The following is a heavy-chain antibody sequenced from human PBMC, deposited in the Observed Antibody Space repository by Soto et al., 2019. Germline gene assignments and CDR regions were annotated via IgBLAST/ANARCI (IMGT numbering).Heavy chain of an antibody. J-gene: IGHJ4*02. CDR2: ISSVCSTI. V-gene: IGHV3-48*02. Sequence: EVRLVESGGGLVQPGGSLRLSCAASGFTFSSYSMNWVRQAPGKGLEWISHISSVCSTIYYADSVRGRFTISRDNAKNSLYLQMNSLRDEDTAVYYCARDPKAAGSWGYWGQGTLVTVSS. D-gene: IGHD6-13*01. CDR1: GFTFSSYS. CDR3: ARDPKAAGSWGY.